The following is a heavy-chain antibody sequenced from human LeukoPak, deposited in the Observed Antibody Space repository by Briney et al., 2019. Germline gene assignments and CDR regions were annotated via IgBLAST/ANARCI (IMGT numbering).Heavy chain of an antibody. D-gene: IGHD6-25*01. J-gene: IGHJ4*02. CDR2: IYYSGST. CDR3: ARHRSSGDDY. Sequence: PSETLSLTCTVSGGSISSSTYYWGWIRQPPGKGLEWIGTIYYSGSTNYNPSLKSRVTISIDTSKNQFSLKLSSVAAADTAVYYCARHRSSGDDYWGQGTLVTVSS. V-gene: IGHV4-39*01. CDR1: GGSISSSTYY.